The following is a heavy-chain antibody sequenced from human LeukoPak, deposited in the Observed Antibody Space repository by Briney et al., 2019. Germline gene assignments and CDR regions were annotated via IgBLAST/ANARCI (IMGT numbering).Heavy chain of an antibody. V-gene: IGHV1-2*02. D-gene: IGHD2-15*01. Sequence: ASVNVSCMPSAYTFTDHYIHWVRQPPQQGGEWVGWINPNSGDSGWTLTLQGTGTLTRDTSISTAYMELARVTSADTAIYYYARDSEYCGGSSCNNGAFDSWGQGTLVTVSS. CDR1: AYTFTDHY. J-gene: IGHJ4*01. CDR3: ARDSEYCGGSSCNNGAFDS. CDR2: INPNSGDS.